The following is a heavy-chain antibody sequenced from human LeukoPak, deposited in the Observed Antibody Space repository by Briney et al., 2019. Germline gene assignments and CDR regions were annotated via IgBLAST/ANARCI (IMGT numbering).Heavy chain of an antibody. Sequence: ASVKVSCKASGYTFTGYYMHWVRQAPGQGLEWMGWINPNSGGTNHAQKFQGRVTMTRDTSISTAYMELSRLRSDDTAVYYCARGYYDSSGYPVDDYWGQGTLVTVSS. CDR2: INPNSGGT. CDR3: ARGYYDSSGYPVDDY. V-gene: IGHV1-2*02. J-gene: IGHJ4*02. CDR1: GYTFTGYY. D-gene: IGHD3-22*01.